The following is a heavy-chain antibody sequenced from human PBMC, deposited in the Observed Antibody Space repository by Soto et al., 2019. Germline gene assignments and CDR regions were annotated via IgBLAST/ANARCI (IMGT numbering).Heavy chain of an antibody. CDR1: GFTFSSFW. CDR2: IKEDGSER. V-gene: IGHV3-7*01. J-gene: IGHJ1*01. D-gene: IGHD6-19*01. CDR3: ARLSHSSGWYRTEFFQH. Sequence: GGSLRLSCAASGFTFSSFWMSWVRQAPGKGLEWVANIKEDGSERYYVDSVKGRFTISRDNAKNSLYLQMNSLRAEDTAVYYCARLSHSSGWYRTEFFQHWGQGTLVTV.